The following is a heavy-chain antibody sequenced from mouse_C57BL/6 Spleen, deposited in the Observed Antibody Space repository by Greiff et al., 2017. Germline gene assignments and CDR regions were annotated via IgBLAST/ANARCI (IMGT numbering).Heavy chain of an antibody. CDR2: INYDGSST. CDR1: GFTFSDYY. J-gene: IGHJ4*01. V-gene: IGHV5-16*01. CDR3: AREGYYGNYRPYAMDY. Sequence: EVQRVESEGGLVQPGSSMKLSCTASGFTFSDYYMAWVRQVPEKGLEWVANINYDGSSTYYLDSLKSRFIISRDNAKNILYLQMSSLKSEDTATYYCAREGYYGNYRPYAMDYWGQGTSVTVSS. D-gene: IGHD2-1*01.